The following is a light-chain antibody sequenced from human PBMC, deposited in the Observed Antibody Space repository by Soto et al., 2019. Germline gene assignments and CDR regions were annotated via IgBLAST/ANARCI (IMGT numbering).Light chain of an antibody. CDR3: SSYTSSSTYV. CDR1: SSDVGNYNR. Sequence: QSALTQPPSVSGSPGQSVTISCTGTSSDVGNYNRVSWYQQPPGTAPKVIIYEVSNRPSGVPDRFSGSKSGNTASLTISGLQAVDEADYYCSSYTSSSTYVFGTGTKLTVL. V-gene: IGLV2-18*02. CDR2: EVS. J-gene: IGLJ1*01.